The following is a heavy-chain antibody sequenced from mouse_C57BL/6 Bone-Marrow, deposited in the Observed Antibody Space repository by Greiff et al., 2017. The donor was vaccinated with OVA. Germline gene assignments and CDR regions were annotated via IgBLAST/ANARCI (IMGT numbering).Heavy chain of an antibody. D-gene: IGHD2-10*02. CDR2: IYSRDGST. V-gene: IGHV1-78*01. CDR3: ARDTSKWFAY. Sequence: VQLQQSDAELVKPGASVKISCKVSGYTFTDHTLHWVKQRPEQGLELIGFIYSRDGSTKYNEKFKGKSTLTADKSSSTAYMKLNSLASEDSSVYICARDTSKWFAYWGQGTLVTVSA. J-gene: IGHJ3*01. CDR1: GYTFTDHT.